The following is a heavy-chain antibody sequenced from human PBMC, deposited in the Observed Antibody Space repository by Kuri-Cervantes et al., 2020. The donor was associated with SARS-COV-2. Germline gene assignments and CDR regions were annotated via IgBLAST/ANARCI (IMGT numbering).Heavy chain of an antibody. Sequence: GESLKISCAASGFTFSDYYMSWIRQAPGEGLEWVSYISSSSSYTNYADSVKGRFTISRDNAKNSLYLQMNSLRAEDTALYYCAKDRMVQGVIRGTAFDPRGQGTLVTVSS. D-gene: IGHD3-10*01. J-gene: IGHJ5*02. CDR2: ISSSSSYT. CDR1: GFTFSDYY. CDR3: AKDRMVQGVIRGTAFDP. V-gene: IGHV3-11*05.